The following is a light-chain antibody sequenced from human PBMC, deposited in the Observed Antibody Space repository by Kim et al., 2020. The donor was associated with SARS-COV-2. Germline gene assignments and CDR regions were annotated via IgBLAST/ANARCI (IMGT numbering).Light chain of an antibody. CDR2: GKN. CDR1: SLRRYY. Sequence: SSELTQDPAVSVALGQTVRITCQGDSLRRYYASWYQQKSGQAPVLVIYGKNKWRSGIPDRVSGSSSGNTASLTITGAQAEDEAYCFCHSRDSSNDHLFGG. V-gene: IGLV3-19*01. CDR3: HSRDSSNDHL. J-gene: IGLJ3*02.